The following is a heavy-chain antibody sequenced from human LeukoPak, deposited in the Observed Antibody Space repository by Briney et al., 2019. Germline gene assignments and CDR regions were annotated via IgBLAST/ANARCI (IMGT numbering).Heavy chain of an antibody. CDR3: SRGLDSRQLGY. Sequence: SQTLSLTCTVSGASFNSDDQYWNWIRQSPGKGLEWIGSIHPSGMLYNNPSLESRVTMSRDTSKNQFSLNLNSVTAADPAVYFWSRGLDSRQLGYWGQGILVTVSS. CDR1: GASFNSDDQY. CDR2: IHPSGML. J-gene: IGHJ4*02. D-gene: IGHD3-22*01. V-gene: IGHV4-31*03.